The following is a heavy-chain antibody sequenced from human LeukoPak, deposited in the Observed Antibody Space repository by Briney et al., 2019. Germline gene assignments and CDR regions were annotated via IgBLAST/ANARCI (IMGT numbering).Heavy chain of an antibody. V-gene: IGHV3-23*01. J-gene: IGHJ4*02. CDR1: GFTFSSYA. CDR2: FRGSGGST. D-gene: IGHD3-22*01. CDR3: AKASTFTMIVLEPLDY. Sequence: GGSLRLPCAASGFTFSSYAMSWVRQAPGKGLECVSAFRGSGGSTYYADSVKGRFTISRDNSKNTLYLQMNSLRAEDTAVYYCAKASTFTMIVLEPLDYWGQGTLVTVSS.